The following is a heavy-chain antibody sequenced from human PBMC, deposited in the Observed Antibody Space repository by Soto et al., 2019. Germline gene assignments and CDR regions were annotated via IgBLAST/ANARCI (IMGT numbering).Heavy chain of an antibody. Sequence: QVQLVQSGGEVKKPGASVKVSCKASGYTFSSYGINWVRQAPGQGLEWLGWISTYDGNTKYAQILKGRVSMTTDTSTKTAYMEVRSLRSDDTAVYYCARGGYYDSSGSRNYHYYGMNVWGQGTTVTVSS. CDR1: GYTFSSYG. V-gene: IGHV1-18*01. J-gene: IGHJ6*02. CDR3: ARGGYYDSSGSRNYHYYGMNV. D-gene: IGHD3-22*01. CDR2: ISTYDGNT.